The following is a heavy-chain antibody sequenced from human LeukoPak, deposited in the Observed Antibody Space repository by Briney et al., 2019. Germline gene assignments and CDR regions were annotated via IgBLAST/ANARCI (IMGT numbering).Heavy chain of an antibody. Sequence: GGSLRLSCAASGFTVSSNYMSWVRQAPGKGLEWVSVIYSGGSTYYADSVKGRFTISRDKSKNMLYLQMNSLRAEDTAVYYCARGENYGPKFDYWGQGTLVTVSS. CDR2: IYSGGST. CDR1: GFTVSSNY. CDR3: ARGENYGPKFDY. J-gene: IGHJ4*02. V-gene: IGHV3-53*01. D-gene: IGHD3-10*01.